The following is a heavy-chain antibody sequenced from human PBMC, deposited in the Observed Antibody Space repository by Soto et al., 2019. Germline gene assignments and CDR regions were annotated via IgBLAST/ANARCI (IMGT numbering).Heavy chain of an antibody. CDR2: IWNDGSNK. V-gene: IGHV3-33*01. Sequence: QVQLVESGGGVVQPGRSLRLSCAASGLIFSNYDMHWVRQAPGKGLEWVAVIWNDGSNKKYADSVKGRFTISRDNSKNTLYLQMNTLRAEDTAVYYCARNNFMDVWGKGNTVTVS. CDR3: ARNNFMDV. J-gene: IGHJ6*03. CDR1: GLIFSNYD.